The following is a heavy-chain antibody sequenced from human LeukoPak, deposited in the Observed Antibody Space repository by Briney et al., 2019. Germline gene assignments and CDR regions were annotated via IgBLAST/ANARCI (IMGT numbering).Heavy chain of an antibody. V-gene: IGHV3-74*01. CDR1: GFTFSSYW. CDR3: ARDPSYSSGWSDY. CDR2: INSDGSST. J-gene: IGHJ4*02. Sequence: GGSLRLSCAASGFTFSSYWMHWVRQAPGKGLVWVSRINSDGSSTSYADSVKGRFIISRDNAKNTLYLQMNSLRAEDTAVYYCARDPSYSSGWSDYWGQGTLVTVSS. D-gene: IGHD6-19*01.